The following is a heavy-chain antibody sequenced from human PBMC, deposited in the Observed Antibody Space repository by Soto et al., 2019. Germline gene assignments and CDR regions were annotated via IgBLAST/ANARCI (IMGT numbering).Heavy chain of an antibody. V-gene: IGHV3-23*01. Sequence: GGSLRLSCVASGFPFSSYAMSWVRQTPGQGLEWVSGISGSGGSTYCADSVKGRFTISRDNSKNTLYLQMNSLRAEDTAVYYCAKVVRDFWSGLHDYYYYGMDVWGQGTRVTVSS. J-gene: IGHJ6*02. CDR3: AKVVRDFWSGLHDYYYYGMDV. CDR2: ISGSGGST. D-gene: IGHD3-3*01. CDR1: GFPFSSYA.